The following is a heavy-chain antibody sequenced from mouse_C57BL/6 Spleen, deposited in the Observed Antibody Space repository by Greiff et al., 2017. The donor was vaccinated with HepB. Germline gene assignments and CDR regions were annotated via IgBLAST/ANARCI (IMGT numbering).Heavy chain of an antibody. CDR1: GFTFSSYA. J-gene: IGHJ4*01. CDR3: ARDRSSMVAYAMDY. V-gene: IGHV5-4*01. D-gene: IGHD2-2*01. Sequence: DVKLVESGGGLVKPGGSLKLSCAASGFTFSSYAMSWVRQTPEKRLEWVATISDGGSYTYYPDNVKGRFTISRDNAKNNLYLQMSHLKSEDTAMYYCARDRSSMVAYAMDYWGQGTSVTVSS. CDR2: ISDGGSYT.